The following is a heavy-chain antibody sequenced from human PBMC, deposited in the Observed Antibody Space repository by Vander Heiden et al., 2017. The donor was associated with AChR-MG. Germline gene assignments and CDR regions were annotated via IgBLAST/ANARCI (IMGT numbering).Heavy chain of an antibody. V-gene: IGHV3-30*03. CDR3: HLYCSGGSCYSSFDY. CDR2: ISYDGSNK. Sequence: QVQLVESGGGGVQPGRCLRLSCAASGFTFSGYGMHWVRQAPGKGLEWVAVISYDGSNKYYADSVKGRITISRDNSKNTLYLQMNSLRAEDTAVYYCHLYCSGGSCYSSFDYWGQGTLVTVSS. D-gene: IGHD2-15*01. CDR1: GFTFSGYG. J-gene: IGHJ4*02.